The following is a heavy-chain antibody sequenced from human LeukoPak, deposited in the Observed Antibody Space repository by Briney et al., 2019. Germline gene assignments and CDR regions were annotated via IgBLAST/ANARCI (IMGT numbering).Heavy chain of an antibody. Sequence: PSETLSLTCTVSGYSISSGYYWGWIRQPPGKGLEWIGSIYHSGSTYYNPSLKSRVTISVDTSKNQFSLKLSSVTAADTAVYYCARDGEEGYYYDSSGYAWGQGTLVTVSS. CDR1: GYSISSGYY. D-gene: IGHD3-22*01. J-gene: IGHJ5*02. V-gene: IGHV4-38-2*02. CDR3: ARDGEEGYYYDSSGYA. CDR2: IYHSGST.